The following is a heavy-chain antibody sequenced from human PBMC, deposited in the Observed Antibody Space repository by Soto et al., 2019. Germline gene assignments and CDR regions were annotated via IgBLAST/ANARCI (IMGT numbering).Heavy chain of an antibody. D-gene: IGHD6-6*01. CDR2: IIPILGIA. V-gene: IGHV1-69*04. Sequence: GASVKVSCKASGGTFSSYTISWVRQAPGQGLEWMGRIIPILGIANYAQKFQGRVTITADKSTSTAYMELSSLRSEDTAVYYCARDPRRGSSSSGAYWGQGTLVPVSS. CDR1: GGTFSSYT. J-gene: IGHJ4*02. CDR3: ARDPRRGSSSSGAY.